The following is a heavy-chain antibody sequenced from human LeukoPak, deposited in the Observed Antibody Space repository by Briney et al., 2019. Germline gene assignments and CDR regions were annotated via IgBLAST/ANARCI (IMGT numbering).Heavy chain of an antibody. Sequence: SETLSLTCTVSGGSISGYYWSRIRQPPGKGLEWIGYIYYSGSTNYNPSLKSRVTISVDTSKNQFSLKLSSVTAADTAVYYCARHGQYTVVQPDYYYGMDVWGQGTTVTVSS. V-gene: IGHV4-59*08. D-gene: IGHD4-23*01. CDR3: ARHGQYTVVQPDYYYGMDV. CDR2: IYYSGST. CDR1: GGSISGYY. J-gene: IGHJ6*02.